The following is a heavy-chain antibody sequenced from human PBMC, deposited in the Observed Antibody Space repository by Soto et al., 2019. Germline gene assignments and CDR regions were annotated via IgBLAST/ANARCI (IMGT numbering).Heavy chain of an antibody. CDR3: ARDEMVVATGSRTWHYYYGMDV. J-gene: IGHJ6*02. CDR1: GGTFSTYA. D-gene: IGHD2-15*01. CDR2: IIPIFGTA. Sequence: QVQLVQSGAEVKKPGSSVKVSCKSSGGTFSTYANSWVRQAPGQGLEWMGGIIPIFGTANYAQKFQGRVTITADESTTTAYMELISLRSEDTAVYYCARDEMVVATGSRTWHYYYGMDVWGQGTTVTVSS. V-gene: IGHV1-69*12.